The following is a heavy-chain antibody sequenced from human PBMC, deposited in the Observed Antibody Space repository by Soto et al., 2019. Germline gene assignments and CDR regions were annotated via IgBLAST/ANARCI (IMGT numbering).Heavy chain of an antibody. Sequence: SETLSLTCTVSGGSISSGDYYWSWIRQPPGKGLEWIGYIYYSGSTYYNPSLKSRVTISVDTSKNQFSLKLSSVTAADTAVYYCARDESSGRISSPWGQGTQVTVSS. CDR2: IYYSGST. CDR1: GGSISSGDYY. J-gene: IGHJ5*02. CDR3: ARDESSGRISSP. V-gene: IGHV4-30-4*01. D-gene: IGHD6-6*01.